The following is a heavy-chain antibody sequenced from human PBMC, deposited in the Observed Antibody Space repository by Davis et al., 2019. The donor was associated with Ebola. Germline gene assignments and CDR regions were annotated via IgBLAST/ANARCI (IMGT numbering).Heavy chain of an antibody. CDR1: ELIVSDNY. CDR3: ARHASGDFWYFGL. V-gene: IGHV3-66*04. D-gene: IGHD4-17*01. CDR2: IYRDGRT. Sequence: GGSLRLSCAASELIVSDNYMSWVRQVPGKRLEWVSVIYRDGRTYYADSVKGRFAISRDNSKNTLNLQMNSLRAEDTAVYYCARHASGDFWYFGLWGRGTLVTVSS. J-gene: IGHJ2*01.